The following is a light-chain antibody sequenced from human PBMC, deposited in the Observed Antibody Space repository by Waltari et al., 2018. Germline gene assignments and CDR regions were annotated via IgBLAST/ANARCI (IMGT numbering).Light chain of an antibody. J-gene: IGLJ3*02. CDR2: EVN. V-gene: IGLV2-8*01. CDR1: SSDVGVYNY. CDR3: SSYAGNNIWV. Sequence: QSALTQPPSASGSPGQSVTISCTGTSSDVGVYNYVSWFQQHPGKAPKFMIYEVNKRPSGVPDRFSGSKSGNTASLTVSGLQAADEADYYCSSYAGNNIWVFGGGTKLTVL.